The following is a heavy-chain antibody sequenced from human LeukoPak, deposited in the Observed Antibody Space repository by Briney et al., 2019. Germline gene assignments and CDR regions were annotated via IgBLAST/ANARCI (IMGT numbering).Heavy chain of an antibody. CDR1: GFTFSSYG. V-gene: IGHV3-30*18. CDR2: ISYDGSNK. CDR3: AKYYGDSAPDDY. Sequence: GRSLRLSCAASGFTFSSYGMHWVRQAPGKGLEWVAVISYDGSNKYYADSVKGRFTISRDNSKNTLYLQMNSLRAEDTAVYYCAKYYGDSAPDDYWGQGTLVTVSS. J-gene: IGHJ4*02. D-gene: IGHD4-17*01.